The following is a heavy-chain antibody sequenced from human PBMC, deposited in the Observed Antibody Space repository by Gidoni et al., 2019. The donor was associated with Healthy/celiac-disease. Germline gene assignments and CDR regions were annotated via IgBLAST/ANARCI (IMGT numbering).Heavy chain of an antibody. CDR2: IYYSGST. Sequence: QVQLQESGPGLVKPSQTLSLTCTVSGGSISSGGYYWSWIRQHPGKGLGWNGYIYYSGSTYYNPSLKSRVTISVDTSKNQFSLKLSSVTAADTAVYYCAAQNYYGSGSDIDYWGQGTLVTVSS. V-gene: IGHV4-31*03. CDR3: AAQNYYGSGSDIDY. J-gene: IGHJ4*02. D-gene: IGHD3-10*01. CDR1: GGSISSGGYY.